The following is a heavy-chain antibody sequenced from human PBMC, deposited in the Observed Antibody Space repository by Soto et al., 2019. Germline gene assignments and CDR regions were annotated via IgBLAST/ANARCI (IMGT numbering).Heavy chain of an antibody. V-gene: IGHV4-34*01. Sequence: SETLSLTCAVSGRSFNANYWSWIRRPPGKGVEWIGEIYYSGSTNYNPSLKSRVTISVDTSKNQFSLKLSSVTAADTAVYYCARDRIASSGYSPHQGPYCYYGMHVWGQGTTVTVSS. D-gene: IGHD3-22*01. CDR3: ARDRIASSGYSPHQGPYCYYGMHV. J-gene: IGHJ6*02. CDR2: IYYSGST. CDR1: GRSFNANY.